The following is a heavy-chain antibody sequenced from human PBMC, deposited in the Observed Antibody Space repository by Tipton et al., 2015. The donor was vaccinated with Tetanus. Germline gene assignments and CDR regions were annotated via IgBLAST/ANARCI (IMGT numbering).Heavy chain of an antibody. CDR1: GASFSDYY. CDR2: INHSGNT. V-gene: IGHV4-34*01. D-gene: IGHD5-24*01. CDR3: ARWRDGFNRALDS. Sequence: TLSLTCAVYGASFSDYYWSWIRQAPGKGLEWIGEINHSGNTNYNPSLQSRVTISMNTVNNHIYLNLTSVTAADTAVYYCARWRDGFNRALDSWGQGIMVTVSS. J-gene: IGHJ4*02.